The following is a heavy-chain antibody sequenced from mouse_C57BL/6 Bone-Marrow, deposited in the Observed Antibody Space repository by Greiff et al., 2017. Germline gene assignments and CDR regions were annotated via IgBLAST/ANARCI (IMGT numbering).Heavy chain of an antibody. CDR1: GFTFSSYA. CDR2: ISDGGSYT. CDR3: ARDKVGWYFDV. J-gene: IGHJ1*03. D-gene: IGHD1-3*01. V-gene: IGHV5-4*01. Sequence: EVKLVESGGGLVKPGGSLKLSCAASGFTFSSYAMSWVRQTPEKRLEWVATISDGGSYTYYPDNVKGRFTISRDNAKNNLYLQMSHLKSEDTAMXYWARDKVGWYFDVWGTGTTVTVSS.